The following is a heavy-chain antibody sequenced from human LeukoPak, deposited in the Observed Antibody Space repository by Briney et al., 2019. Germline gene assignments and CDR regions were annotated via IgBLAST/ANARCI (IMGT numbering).Heavy chain of an antibody. CDR1: GYTFTGYY. J-gene: IGHJ5*02. CDR2: INPNSGDT. D-gene: IGHD5-12*01. CDR3: ARDMRYSGYDLS. Sequence: GASVKVSCKASGYTFTGYYMHWVRQAPGQGLEWMGWINPNSGDTNYAQKFQGRVTMTRDTSITTAYMELSRLRSDDRAVYYCARDMRYSGYDLSWGQGTLVTVSS. V-gene: IGHV1-2*02.